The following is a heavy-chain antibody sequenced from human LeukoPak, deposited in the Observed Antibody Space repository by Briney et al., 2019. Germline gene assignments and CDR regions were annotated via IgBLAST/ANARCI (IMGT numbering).Heavy chain of an antibody. D-gene: IGHD3-9*01. CDR2: IYYSGST. CDR1: GGSISSYY. V-gene: IGHV4-59*05. CDR3: ARLPTSKYYDILTGYYNPTGYYFDY. Sequence: SETLSLTCTVSGGSISSYYWSWIRQPPGKGLEWIGSIYYSGSTYYNPSLKSRVTISVDTSKNQFSLKLSSVTAADTAVYYCARLPTSKYYDILTGYYNPTGYYFDYWGQGTLVTVSS. J-gene: IGHJ4*02.